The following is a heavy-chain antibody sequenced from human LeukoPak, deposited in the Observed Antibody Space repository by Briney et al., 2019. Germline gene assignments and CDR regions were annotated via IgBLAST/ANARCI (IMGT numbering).Heavy chain of an antibody. J-gene: IGHJ4*02. CDR3: ARGGRIGYVDY. V-gene: IGHV4-4*07. Sequence: SETLSLTCTVSGGSISSYYWSWIRQPAGKGLEWIGRIYTSGSTNYNPSLKSRVTISVDKSENQFSLKLSSVTAADTAVYYCARGGRIGYVDYWGQGTLVTVSS. CDR2: IYTSGST. CDR1: GGSISSYY. D-gene: IGHD3-16*01.